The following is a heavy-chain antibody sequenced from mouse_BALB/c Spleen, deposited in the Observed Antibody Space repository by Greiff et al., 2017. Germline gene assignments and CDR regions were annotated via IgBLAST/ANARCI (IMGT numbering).Heavy chain of an antibody. CDR2: ISSGGST. V-gene: IGHV5-6-5*01. CDR3: ARKNGNYGYYAMDY. D-gene: IGHD2-1*01. J-gene: IGHJ4*01. Sequence: EVKLMESGGGLVKPGGSLKLSCAASGFTFSSYAMSWVRQTPEKRLEWVASISSGGSTYYPDSVKGRFTISRDNARNILYLQMSSLRSEDTAMYYCARKNGNYGYYAMDYWGQGTSVTVSS. CDR1: GFTFSSYA.